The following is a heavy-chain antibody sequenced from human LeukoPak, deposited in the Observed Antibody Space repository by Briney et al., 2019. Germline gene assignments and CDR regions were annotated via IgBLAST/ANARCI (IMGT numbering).Heavy chain of an antibody. CDR2: IFSSGST. CDR1: GGSLNSFSHY. CDR3: ARGLAHGGIANWFDP. V-gene: IGHV4-39*06. J-gene: IGHJ5*02. Sequence: SETLSLICSVPGGSLNSFSHYWAWIRQPPGEGLEWIGCIFSSGSTYYNPSLQSRVTFSLDKSNNHFALKLTSLTAADTAVYYCARGLAHGGIANWFDPWGQGTLVTVSS. D-gene: IGHD2-21*01.